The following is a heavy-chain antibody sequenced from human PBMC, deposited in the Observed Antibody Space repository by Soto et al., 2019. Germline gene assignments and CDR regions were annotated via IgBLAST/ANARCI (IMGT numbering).Heavy chain of an antibody. D-gene: IGHD6-13*01. CDR3: ARYSSSWPNYYYYGMDV. CDR2: ISAYNGNT. CDR1: GYTFTSYG. Sequence: QVQLVQSGAEVKKPGASVKVSCKASGYTFTSYGISWVRQAPGQGLEWMGWISAYNGNTNYAQKLQGRVTMTTDTSTSTAYMELRSLRSDDTAVYYCARYSSSWPNYYYYGMDVWGQRTTVTVSS. V-gene: IGHV1-18*01. J-gene: IGHJ6*02.